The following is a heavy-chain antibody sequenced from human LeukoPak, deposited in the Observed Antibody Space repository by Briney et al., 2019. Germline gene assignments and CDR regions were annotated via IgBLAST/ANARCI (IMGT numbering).Heavy chain of an antibody. V-gene: IGHV4-34*01. J-gene: IGHJ3*02. CDR1: GGSFNGYF. Sequence: SETLSLTCAVYGGSFNGYFWSWIRQSPGKGLEWIGEINHRGSTNYNPSLKSRVTISVDRSKNQFSLKLSSVTAADTAVYYCAREVRAPYATDAFDIWGQGTMDTVSS. D-gene: IGHD2-8*01. CDR3: AREVRAPYATDAFDI. CDR2: INHRGST.